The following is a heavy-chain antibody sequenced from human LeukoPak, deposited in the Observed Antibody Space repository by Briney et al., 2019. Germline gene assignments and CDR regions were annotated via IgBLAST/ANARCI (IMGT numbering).Heavy chain of an antibody. V-gene: IGHV1-69*13. Sequence: ASVKVSCKASGGTFSSYAISWVRQAPGQGLEWMGGIIPIFGTANYAQKFQGRVTITADESTSTAYMELSSLRSEDTAVYYCASRHLPIFGVPYYYYGMDVWGQGTTVTVSS. CDR3: ASRHLPIFGVPYYYYGMDV. J-gene: IGHJ6*02. CDR1: GGTFSSYA. CDR2: IIPIFGTA. D-gene: IGHD3-3*01.